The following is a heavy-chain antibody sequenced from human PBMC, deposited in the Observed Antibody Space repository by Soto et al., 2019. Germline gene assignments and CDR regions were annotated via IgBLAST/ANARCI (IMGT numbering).Heavy chain of an antibody. CDR2: IIPIFGTA. V-gene: IGHV1-69*13. D-gene: IGHD3-10*01. Sequence: EASVKVSCKASGGTFSSYAISWVRQAPGQGLEWMGGIIPIFGTANYAQKFQGRVTITADESTSTAYMELSSLRSEDTAVYYCASRSHLDVLLWFGSGPYGMDVWGQGTTVSVSS. CDR1: GGTFSSYA. CDR3: ASRSHLDVLLWFGSGPYGMDV. J-gene: IGHJ6*02.